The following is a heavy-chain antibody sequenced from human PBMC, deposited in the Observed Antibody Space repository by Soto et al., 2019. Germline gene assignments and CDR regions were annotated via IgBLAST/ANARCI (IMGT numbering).Heavy chain of an antibody. D-gene: IGHD3-22*01. V-gene: IGHV1-69*12. Sequence: QVQLVQSGAEVKKPGSSVKVSCKASGGSLSNYGISWVRQAPGQGLEWMGAIIPVFGTPNYAQKFQDRVTITADESTTTVYMAVRGLTSEDTAVYYCARGDATKIVVTTYYAMDVWGQGTTVTVSS. CDR3: ARGDATKIVVTTYYAMDV. CDR1: GGSLSNYG. CDR2: IIPVFGTP. J-gene: IGHJ6*02.